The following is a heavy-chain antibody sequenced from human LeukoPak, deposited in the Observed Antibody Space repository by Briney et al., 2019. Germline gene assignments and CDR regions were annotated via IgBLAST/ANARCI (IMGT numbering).Heavy chain of an antibody. CDR2: MNPNSGNT. V-gene: IGHV1-8*01. J-gene: IGHJ6*03. CDR1: GYTFTCYD. Sequence: GASVKVSCKASGYTFTCYDINWVRQATGQGLEWMGWMNPNSGNTGYAQKFQGRVTMTRDTSISTAYMELSRLRSDDTAVYYCARGLSRTYYYYYMDVWGKGTTVTVSS. CDR3: ARGLSRTYYYYYMDV.